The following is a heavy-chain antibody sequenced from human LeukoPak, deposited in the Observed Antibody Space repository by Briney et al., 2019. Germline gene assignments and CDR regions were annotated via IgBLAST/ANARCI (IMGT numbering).Heavy chain of an antibody. D-gene: IGHD2-15*01. J-gene: IGHJ4*02. CDR3: ARDPPKVVVAASGDDY. V-gene: IGHV3-7*01. Sequence: GGSLRLSCAASGFTFSTYSMSWVRQAPGKGLEWVANIKQDGSEKYYVDSVKGRFTISRDNAKNSLYLQMNSLRAEDTAVYYCARDPPKVVVAASGDDYWGQGTLVTVSS. CDR1: GFTFSTYS. CDR2: IKQDGSEK.